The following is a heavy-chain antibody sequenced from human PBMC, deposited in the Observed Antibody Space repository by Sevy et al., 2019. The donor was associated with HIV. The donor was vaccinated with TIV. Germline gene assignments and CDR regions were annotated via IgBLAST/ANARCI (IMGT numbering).Heavy chain of an antibody. CDR1: GFTFNSAY. V-gene: IGHV3-15*04. J-gene: IGHJ5*02. CDR2: SVSKINGGIV. CDR3: TTILGGSTGS. D-gene: IGHD3-16*01. Sequence: GGSLRLSCAASGFTFNSAYMNWVRQAPGKGLEWVGRSVSKINGGIVNYAAPVKGRFIIPRDDSKNTLFLQMNTLRIEDTAMYYCTTILGGSTGSWDQGTLVTVSS.